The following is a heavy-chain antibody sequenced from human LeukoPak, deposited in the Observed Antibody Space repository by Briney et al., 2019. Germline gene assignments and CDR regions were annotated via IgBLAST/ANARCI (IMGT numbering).Heavy chain of an antibody. D-gene: IGHD3-16*01. Sequence: GGSLRLSCAASGFTFSSYAMSWVRQAPGKGLEWVSAISGSGGSTYYADSVKGRFTISRDNSKTTLYLQMNSLRAEDTAVYYCAKDCAYHPEAADYWGQGTLVTVSS. CDR2: ISGSGGST. CDR3: AKDCAYHPEAADY. V-gene: IGHV3-23*01. J-gene: IGHJ4*02. CDR1: GFTFSSYA.